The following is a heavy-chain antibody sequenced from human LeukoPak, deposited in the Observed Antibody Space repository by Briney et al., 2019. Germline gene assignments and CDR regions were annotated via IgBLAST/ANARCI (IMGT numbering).Heavy chain of an antibody. D-gene: IGHD3-9*01. Sequence: PGGSLRLSCAASGFSFSSYSMNWVRQAPGKGLEWVSYINSSSSIIYYADSVKGRFTISRDNGKNSLYLQMNSLRDEATAVYYCARVNDATGSMGYWGQGTLVTVSS. CDR3: ARVNDATGSMGY. V-gene: IGHV3-48*02. CDR2: INSSSSII. J-gene: IGHJ4*02. CDR1: GFSFSSYS.